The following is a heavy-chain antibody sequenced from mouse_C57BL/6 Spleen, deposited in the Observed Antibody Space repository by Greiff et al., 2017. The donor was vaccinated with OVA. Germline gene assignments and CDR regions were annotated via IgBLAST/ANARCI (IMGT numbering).Heavy chain of an antibody. Sequence: EVNVVESGGGLVKPGGSLKLSCAASGFTFSDYGMHWVRQAPEKGLEWVAYISSGSSTIYYADTVQGRFTISRDNAKNTLFLQMTSLRSEDTAMYYCARDDGYHWYFDVWGTGTTVTVSS. V-gene: IGHV5-17*01. CDR1: GFTFSDYG. CDR2: ISSGSSTI. D-gene: IGHD2-3*01. CDR3: ARDDGYHWYFDV. J-gene: IGHJ1*03.